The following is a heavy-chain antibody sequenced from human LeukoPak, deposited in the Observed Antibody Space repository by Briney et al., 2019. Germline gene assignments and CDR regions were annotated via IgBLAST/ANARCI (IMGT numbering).Heavy chain of an antibody. CDR2: ISSSSSYT. CDR3: ARESIAVAGTDY. J-gene: IGHJ4*02. CDR1: GFTFSDYY. V-gene: IGHV3-11*06. D-gene: IGHD6-19*01. Sequence: GGSLRLSCAASGFTFSDYYMSWIRQAPGEGLEGVSYISSSSSYTNYADSVKGRFTISRDNAKNSLYLQMNSLRAEDTAVYYCARESIAVAGTDYWGQGTLVTVSS.